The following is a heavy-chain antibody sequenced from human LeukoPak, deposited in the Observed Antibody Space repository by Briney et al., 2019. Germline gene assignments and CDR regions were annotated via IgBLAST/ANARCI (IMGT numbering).Heavy chain of an antibody. D-gene: IGHD4-17*01. CDR2: ISGSGGNT. CDR1: GFTFSSYA. Sequence: PGGSLRLSCAASGFTFSSYAMSWVRQAPGKGLEWVSTISGSGGNTYYADSVKGRFTISRDNSRNTLYVQMNSLRAEDTAVYYCAKAHLLSTVTNYYYGMDVWGQGTTVTVSS. CDR3: AKAHLLSTVTNYYYGMDV. V-gene: IGHV3-23*01. J-gene: IGHJ6*02.